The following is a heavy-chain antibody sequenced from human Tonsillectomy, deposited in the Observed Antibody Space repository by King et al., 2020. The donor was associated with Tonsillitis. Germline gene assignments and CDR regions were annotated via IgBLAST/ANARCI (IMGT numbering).Heavy chain of an antibody. Sequence: VQLVQSGAEVKKPGSSVKVSCKASGGAFSSHGITWVRQAPGQGLEWMGRIIPSLSITNYAQNFQGRVTITADKSTSTASMEVSSLRSEDTAVYYCARDRAYCNTATCYQSLDFWGQGTLVTVSS. J-gene: IGHJ4*02. D-gene: IGHD2-2*01. V-gene: IGHV1-69*04. CDR2: IIPSLSIT. CDR3: ARDRAYCNTATCYQSLDF. CDR1: GGAFSSHG.